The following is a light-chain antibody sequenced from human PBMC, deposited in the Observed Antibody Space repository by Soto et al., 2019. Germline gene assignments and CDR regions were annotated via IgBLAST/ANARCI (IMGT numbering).Light chain of an antibody. V-gene: IGKV1-39*01. CDR1: QAINTY. CDR2: GTS. Sequence: DIQMTQSPSFLSVSVGDRVTISCRASQAINTYLNWYQQKPGKAPKLLIYGTSDLQNGVPSRFSGGGSGTDFTLTISSLQPEDFATYYCQQSYSTLLITFGQGTRLEV. J-gene: IGKJ5*01. CDR3: QQSYSTLLIT.